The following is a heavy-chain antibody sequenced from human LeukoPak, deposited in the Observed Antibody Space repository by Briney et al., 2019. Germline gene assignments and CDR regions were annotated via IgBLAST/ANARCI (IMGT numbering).Heavy chain of an antibody. V-gene: IGHV3-21*01. CDR3: ARDVGPTYYYDSSGYGYFDY. J-gene: IGHJ4*02. CDR2: ISSSSSYI. CDR1: GFTFSSYS. D-gene: IGHD3-22*01. Sequence: GGSLRLSCAASGFTFSSYSMNWVRQAPGKGLEWVSSISSSSSYIYYADSVKGRFTISRDNAKNSLYLQMNSLRAEDTAVYYCARDVGPTYYYDSSGYGYFDYWGQGTLVTVSS.